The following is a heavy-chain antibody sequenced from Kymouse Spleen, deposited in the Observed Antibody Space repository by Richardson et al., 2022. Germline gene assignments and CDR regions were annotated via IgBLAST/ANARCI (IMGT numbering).Heavy chain of an antibody. V-gene: IGHV4-39*01. D-gene: IGHD3-10*01. Sequence: QLQLQESGPGLVKPSETLSLTCTVSGGSISSSSYYWGWIRQPPGKGLEWIGSIYYSGSTYYNPSLKSRVTISVDTSKNQFSLKLSSVTAADTAVYYCARDPYYYGSGSYYFDYWGQGTLVTVSS. J-gene: IGHJ4*02. CDR2: IYYSGST. CDR3: ARDPYYYGSGSYYFDY. CDR1: GGSISSSSYY.